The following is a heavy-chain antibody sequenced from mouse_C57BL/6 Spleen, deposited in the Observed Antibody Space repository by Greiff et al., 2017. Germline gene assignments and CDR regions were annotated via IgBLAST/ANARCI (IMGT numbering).Heavy chain of an antibody. V-gene: IGHV1-64*01. CDR1: GYTFTSYW. D-gene: IGHD2-5*01. Sequence: QVQLQQPGAELVKPGASVKLSCKASGYTFTSYWMHWVKQRPGQGLEWIGMIHPNSGSTNYNEKFKSKATLTVDKSSSTAYMQLSSLTSEDSAVYYCARYRYYSNSYFDYWGQGTTLTVSS. CDR3: ARYRYYSNSYFDY. J-gene: IGHJ2*01. CDR2: IHPNSGST.